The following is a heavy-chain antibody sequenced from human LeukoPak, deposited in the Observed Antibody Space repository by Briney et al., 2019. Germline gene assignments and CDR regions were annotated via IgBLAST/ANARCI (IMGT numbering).Heavy chain of an antibody. CDR3: GRGGGGWYFDL. V-gene: IGHV1-18*01. CDR1: GYTFTNYD. D-gene: IGHD3-16*01. CDR2: INPYDGNT. Sequence: GASVKVSCKASGYTFTNYDISWVRQAPGQRLEWMGWINPYDGNTNYAQNLQGRVTMTTDTSTSTAYMERRSLRSDDTAVYYGGRGGGGWYFDLWGRGTLVTVSS. J-gene: IGHJ2*01.